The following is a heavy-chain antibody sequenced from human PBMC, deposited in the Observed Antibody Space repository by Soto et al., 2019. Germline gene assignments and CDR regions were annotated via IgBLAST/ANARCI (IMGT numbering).Heavy chain of an antibody. J-gene: IGHJ4*02. V-gene: IGHV6-1*01. D-gene: IGHD5-12*01. CDR2: TYYRSKWYN. CDR1: GDSVSSNSAG. Sequence: SQTLSLTCAISGDSVSSNSAGWNWIRQSPSRGLEWLGRTYYRSKWYNDYAVSVKSRITINPDTSKNQFSLQLNSVTPEDTAVYYCARDPGYNYDLPDYWGQGTLVTVSS. CDR3: ARDPGYNYDLPDY.